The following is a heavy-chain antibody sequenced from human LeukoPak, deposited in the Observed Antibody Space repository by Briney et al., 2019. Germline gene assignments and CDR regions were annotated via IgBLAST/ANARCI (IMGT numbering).Heavy chain of an antibody. D-gene: IGHD3-3*01. CDR2: IYHSGST. CDR1: GYSISSGYY. J-gene: IGHJ5*02. Sequence: SETLSLTCTVSGYSISSGYYWGWIRQPPGKGLEWIGSIYHSGSTYYNPSLKSRVTISVDTSKNQFSLKLSSVTAADTAVYYCARADFWSGSPFDPWGQGTPVTVSS. V-gene: IGHV4-38-2*02. CDR3: ARADFWSGSPFDP.